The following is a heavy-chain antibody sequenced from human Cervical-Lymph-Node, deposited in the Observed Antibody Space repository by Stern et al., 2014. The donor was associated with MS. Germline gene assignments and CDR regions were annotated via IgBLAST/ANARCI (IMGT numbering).Heavy chain of an antibody. CDR1: AYNFTNYG. V-gene: IGHV1-18*01. CDR3: AGAGYDASGLSDY. Sequence: VQLVQSGAEVKKPGASVKVSCKTSAYNFTNYGVTWVRRAPGQGLEWMGWISGYNGNTKYEQKFQGRVAMTTDTSTKTAYMELRSWRSSDTAVYYWAGAGYDASGLSDYWGQGTLVTVPP. CDR2: ISGYNGNT. D-gene: IGHD3-9*01. J-gene: IGHJ4*02.